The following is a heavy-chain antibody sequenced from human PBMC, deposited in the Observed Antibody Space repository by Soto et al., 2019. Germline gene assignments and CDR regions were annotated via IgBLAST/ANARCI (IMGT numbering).Heavy chain of an antibody. Sequence: SETLSLTCTVSGGSISSGDYYWGWIRQPPGKGLEWIGYIYYSGSTYYNPSLKSRVTISVDTSKNQFSLKLSSVTAADTAVYYCAREAYCGGDCYLDHDAFDIWGQGTMVTVSS. CDR3: AREAYCGGDCYLDHDAFDI. CDR1: GGSISSGDYY. V-gene: IGHV4-30-4*01. CDR2: IYYSGST. J-gene: IGHJ3*02. D-gene: IGHD2-21*02.